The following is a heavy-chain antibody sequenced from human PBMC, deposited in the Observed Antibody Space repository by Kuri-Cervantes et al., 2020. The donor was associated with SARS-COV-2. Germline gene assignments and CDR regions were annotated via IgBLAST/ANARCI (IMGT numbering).Heavy chain of an antibody. V-gene: IGHV4-39*01. J-gene: IGHJ2*01. D-gene: IGHD3-16*01. CDR3: ARRTVGHFDL. CDR1: GGSISSSSYY. Sequence: GSLRLSCTVSGGSISSSSYYWGWVRQPPGKGLEWIGSSYYSGSTYYNPSLKSRVTISLDTSKNQFSLRLSSATAADTAVYYCARRTVGHFDLWGRGTLVTVSS. CDR2: SYYSGST.